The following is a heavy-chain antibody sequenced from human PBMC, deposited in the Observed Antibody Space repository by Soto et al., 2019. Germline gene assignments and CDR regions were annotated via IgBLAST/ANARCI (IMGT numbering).Heavy chain of an antibody. V-gene: IGHV4-30-4*01. J-gene: IGHJ6*02. Sequence: PSETLSLTCTVSGGSISSGDYYWSWIRQPPGKGLEWIGYIYYSGSTYYNPSLKSRVTISVDTSKNQFSLKLSSVTAADTAVYYCARALYSSFPRYYYGMDVWGQGTTVTVSS. CDR3: ARALYSSFPRYYYGMDV. CDR2: IYYSGST. CDR1: GGSISSGDYY. D-gene: IGHD4-4*01.